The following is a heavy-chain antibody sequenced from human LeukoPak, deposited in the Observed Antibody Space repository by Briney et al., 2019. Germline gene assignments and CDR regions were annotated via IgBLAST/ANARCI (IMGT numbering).Heavy chain of an antibody. J-gene: IGHJ4*02. V-gene: IGHV1-2*02. CDR2: INPDSGGK. D-gene: IGHD2-2*01. CDR3: AAQHCSSTGCYLY. Sequence: GASVKVSCKASGYTFTGYYMHWVRQAPGQGLEWMGWINPDSGGKNYAQKFRGRVTMTRDTSMSTAYMELSRLRSDDTAVYYCAAQHCSSTGCYLYGGQGTLVTVS. CDR1: GYTFTGYY.